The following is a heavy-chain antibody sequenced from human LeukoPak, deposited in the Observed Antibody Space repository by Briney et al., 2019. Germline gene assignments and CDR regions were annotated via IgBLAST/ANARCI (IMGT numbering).Heavy chain of an antibody. CDR3: EKDSWYCSGGSCQTLDY. J-gene: IGHJ4*02. CDR2: ISYDGTNK. V-gene: IGHV3-30*18. D-gene: IGHD2-15*01. CDR1: GFTFSTYG. Sequence: PGASLRLSCAASGFTFSTYGMHWVRQAPGKGLEWVAVISYDGTNKYYTDSVKGRFTISRDNSKNTLDPQMNSLRAEDTAIYYCEKDSWYCSGGSCQTLDYCGQGTLVTVSS.